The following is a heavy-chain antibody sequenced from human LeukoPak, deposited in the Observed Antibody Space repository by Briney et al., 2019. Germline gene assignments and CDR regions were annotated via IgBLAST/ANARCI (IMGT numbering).Heavy chain of an antibody. V-gene: IGHV4-61*01. J-gene: IGHJ4*02. Sequence: PSETLSLTCTVSGGSVSSGRDYWSWIRQPPGKGLEWIGFIYYSGSTNYNPSLKSRVTISVDTSKSQFSLNLNSVTAADTAVYYCARHYGPWGQGTLVTVSS. CDR2: IYYSGST. D-gene: IGHD3-16*01. CDR3: ARHYGP. CDR1: GGSVSSGRDY.